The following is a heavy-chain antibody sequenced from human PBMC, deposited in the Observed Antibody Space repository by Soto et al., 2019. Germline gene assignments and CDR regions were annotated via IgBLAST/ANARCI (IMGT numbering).Heavy chain of an antibody. CDR1: GGSISSGDYY. Sequence: SETLSLTCTVSGGSISSGDYYWSWIRQPPGKGLEWIGYIYYSGSTYYNPSLKSRVTISVDTSKDQFSLKLSSVTAADTAVYYCARGQQLDLNWFDPWGQGTLVTVSS. CDR3: ARGQQLDLNWFDP. CDR2: IYYSGST. V-gene: IGHV4-30-4*01. D-gene: IGHD6-13*01. J-gene: IGHJ5*02.